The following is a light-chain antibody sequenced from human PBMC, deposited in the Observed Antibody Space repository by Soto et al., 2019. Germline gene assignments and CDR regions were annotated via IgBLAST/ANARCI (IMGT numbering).Light chain of an antibody. CDR2: NFS. CDR1: SSDVGGYNY. J-gene: IGLJ7*01. CDR3: SLYTSSSTAV. Sequence: QSALTQPASVSGSPGQSITISCTGTSSDVGGYNYVSWYQQHPGKAPKLIIYNFSNRPSGVSNRFSGSKSGNTASLTISGLQAEDEADYYCSLYTSSSTAVFGGGTKLTVL. V-gene: IGLV2-14*01.